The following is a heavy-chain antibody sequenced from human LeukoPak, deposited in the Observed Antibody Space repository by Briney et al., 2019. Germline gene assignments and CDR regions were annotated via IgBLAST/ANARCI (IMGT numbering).Heavy chain of an antibody. Sequence: SVRGRFTISRDNAKNSLYLQMNSLRAGDTAVYYCARDSPHEYRSGDSCDWGQGTLVTVSS. J-gene: IGHJ4*02. D-gene: IGHD2-15*01. CDR3: ARDSPHEYRSGDSCD. V-gene: IGHV3-21*01.